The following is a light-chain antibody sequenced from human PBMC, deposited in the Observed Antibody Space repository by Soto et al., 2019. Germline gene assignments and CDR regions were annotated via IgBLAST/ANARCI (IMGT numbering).Light chain of an antibody. Sequence: QSALTQPLSASGSPGQSVTISCTGTSSDVGNYNYVSWYQQHPGKAAKLMIYEVTKRRSGVPDRFSGSKSGNTASLTVSGRQAEDEADYYCSSYAGSKTLFGGGTKLTVL. CDR1: SSDVGNYNY. CDR2: EVT. J-gene: IGLJ3*02. CDR3: SSYAGSKTL. V-gene: IGLV2-8*01.